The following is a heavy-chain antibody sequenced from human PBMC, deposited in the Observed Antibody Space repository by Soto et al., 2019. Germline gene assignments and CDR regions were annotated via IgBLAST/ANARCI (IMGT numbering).Heavy chain of an antibody. CDR1: GYTFTSYY. Sequence: QVQLVQSGAEVKKPGASVKVSCKASGYTFTSYYMHWVRHAPGQGLEWMGIINPSGGSTSYAQKYHGRGIMTRDTSTSTVDIELSSLGSEDTAVYYCPRNSVDSSGYYHWGQGTLVTVCS. CDR3: PRNSVDSSGYYH. J-gene: IGHJ4*02. D-gene: IGHD3-22*01. CDR2: INPSGGST. V-gene: IGHV1-46*03.